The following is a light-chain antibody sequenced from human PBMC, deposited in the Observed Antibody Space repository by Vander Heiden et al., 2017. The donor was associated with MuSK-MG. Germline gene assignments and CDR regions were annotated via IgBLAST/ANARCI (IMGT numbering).Light chain of an antibody. V-gene: IGKV1-39*01. J-gene: IGKJ4*02. CDR3: HQRYSSPQG. CDR1: QSISSY. CDR2: AEA. Sequence: DIQMTQSPSSLSASVGDRVTITCRASQSISSYLNGYQQKPGKDTKLLIYAEASLQSGGPSRCSGSGSGTDVTLTISSLQPEDVATYYCHQRYSSPQGFGGGTKVEIK.